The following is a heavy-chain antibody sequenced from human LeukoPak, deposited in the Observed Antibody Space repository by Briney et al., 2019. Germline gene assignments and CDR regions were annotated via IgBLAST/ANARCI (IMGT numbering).Heavy chain of an antibody. D-gene: IGHD1-26*01. CDR2: FYNSGST. Sequence: SETLSLTCTVSGGSISTNYWTWIRQPPGKGLEWVGYFYNSGSTNYNPSLKSRVTISVDTSKNQFSLRLTSVTAADTAVYYCARDNRSYYGYDYYYMDVWGKGTTVTVSS. CDR3: ARDNRSYYGYDYYYMDV. CDR1: GGSISTNY. J-gene: IGHJ6*03. V-gene: IGHV4-59*01.